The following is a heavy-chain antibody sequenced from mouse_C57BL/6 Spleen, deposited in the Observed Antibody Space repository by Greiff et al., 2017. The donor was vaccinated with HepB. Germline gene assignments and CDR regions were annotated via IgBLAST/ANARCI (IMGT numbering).Heavy chain of an antibody. D-gene: IGHD3-2*02. CDR1: GYAFSSYW. CDR2: IYPGDGDT. V-gene: IGHV1-80*01. CDR3: ARYARTAQATDY. J-gene: IGHJ2*01. Sequence: QVQLQQSGAELVKPGASVKISCKASGYAFSSYWMNWVKQRPGKGLEWIGQIYPGDGDTNYNGKFKGKATLTADKSSSTAYMQLSSLTSEDSAVYFCARYARTAQATDYWGQGTTLTVSS.